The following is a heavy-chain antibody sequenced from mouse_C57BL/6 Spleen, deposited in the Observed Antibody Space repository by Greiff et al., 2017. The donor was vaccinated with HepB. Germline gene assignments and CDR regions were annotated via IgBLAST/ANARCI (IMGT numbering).Heavy chain of an antibody. J-gene: IGHJ4*01. D-gene: IGHD1-1*01. CDR3: ARRGITTVVAPYAMDY. Sequence: VKLQQPGTELVKPGASVKLSCKASGYTFTSYWMHWVKQRPGQGLEWIGNINPSNGGTNYNEKFKSKATLTVDKSASTAYMQLSSLTSEDSAVYYCARRGITTVVAPYAMDYWGQGTSVTVSS. CDR2: INPSNGGT. V-gene: IGHV1-53*01. CDR1: GYTFTSYW.